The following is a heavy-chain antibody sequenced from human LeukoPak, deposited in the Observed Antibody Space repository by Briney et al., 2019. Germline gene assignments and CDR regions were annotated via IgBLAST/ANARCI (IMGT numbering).Heavy chain of an antibody. J-gene: IGHJ3*02. CDR1: GGSISSYY. Sequence: SETLSLTCTASGGSISSYYWSWIRQPPGQGLEWIGYIYYSGSTNYNPSLKSRVTISVDTSKNQFSLKLSSVTAADTAVYYCAREYPSVVVVTRAFDIWGQGTMVTVSS. V-gene: IGHV4-59*01. D-gene: IGHD3-22*01. CDR3: AREYPSVVVVTRAFDI. CDR2: IYYSGST.